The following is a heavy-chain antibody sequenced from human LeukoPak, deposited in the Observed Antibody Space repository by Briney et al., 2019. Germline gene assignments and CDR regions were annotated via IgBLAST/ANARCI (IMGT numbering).Heavy chain of an antibody. CDR2: ISYDGSNK. CDR3: ARGVILTGHDQYYFDY. CDR1: GFTFSSYA. J-gene: IGHJ4*02. V-gene: IGHV3-30-3*01. D-gene: IGHD3-9*01. Sequence: GGSLRLSCAASGFTFSSYAMHWVRQAPGKGLEWVAVISYDGSNKYYADSVKGRFTISRDNSKNTLYLQMNSLRAEDTAVYYCARGVILTGHDQYYFDYWGQGTLVTVSS.